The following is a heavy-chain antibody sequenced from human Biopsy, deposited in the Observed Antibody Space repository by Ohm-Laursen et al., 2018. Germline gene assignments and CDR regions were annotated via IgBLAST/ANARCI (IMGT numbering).Heavy chain of an antibody. CDR2: VSYSGNA. Sequence: TLSLTCNVSGGAITSYYWSWTRQPPGKGLEWIGYVSYSGNADYNPSLKSRVTISLDKSTNQLSLKLRSVTAADTAVYYCARDGGHSGWYEGGMDVWGQGTTVTVSS. J-gene: IGHJ6*02. CDR3: ARDGGHSGWYEGGMDV. D-gene: IGHD6-19*01. V-gene: IGHV4-59*01. CDR1: GGAITSYY.